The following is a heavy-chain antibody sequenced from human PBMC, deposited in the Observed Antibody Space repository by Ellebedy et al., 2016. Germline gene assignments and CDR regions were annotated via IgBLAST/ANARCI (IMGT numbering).Heavy chain of an antibody. CDR3: ACIGGVRVLAENWFDP. D-gene: IGHD3-16*01. Sequence: SETLSLTCAVYGASFSGYYWSWIRQPPGKGLEWIGEINHSGSTNYNPSLKSQVTISVDTSKNQFSLKLSSVTAADTAVYYCACIGGVRVLAENWFDPWGQGTLVTVSS. V-gene: IGHV4-34*01. CDR1: GASFSGYY. CDR2: INHSGST. J-gene: IGHJ5*02.